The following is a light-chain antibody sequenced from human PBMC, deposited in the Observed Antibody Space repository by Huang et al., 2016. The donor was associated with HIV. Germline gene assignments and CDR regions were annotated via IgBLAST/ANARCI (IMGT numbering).Light chain of an antibody. J-gene: IGKJ4*01. Sequence: ILLTQFPATLSVSPGQRVTLSCRASQSVGGKLAWYQQRPGQAPRLLIYGASTRVPTIPDRFRCGGSGTEFTLTISSLQSEDFAVYYCQQYDTWPPLTFGGGTKV. CDR3: QQYDTWPPLT. CDR1: QSVGGK. CDR2: GAS. V-gene: IGKV3-15*01.